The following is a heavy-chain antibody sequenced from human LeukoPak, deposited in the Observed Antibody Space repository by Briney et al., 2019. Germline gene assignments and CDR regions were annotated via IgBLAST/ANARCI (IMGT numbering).Heavy chain of an antibody. J-gene: IGHJ6*03. V-gene: IGHV1-2*02. Sequence: VASVKVSCKASGYTFTDYFMHWVRQAPGQGLEWMGWINPHSGGTNYAQKFQGRVTMTRDTSISTAYVELNRLRSDDTAVYYCARGGLPAFYYYMDVWGKGTTVTVSS. CDR1: GYTFTDYF. CDR3: ARGGLPAFYYYMDV. CDR2: INPHSGGT. D-gene: IGHD1-26*01.